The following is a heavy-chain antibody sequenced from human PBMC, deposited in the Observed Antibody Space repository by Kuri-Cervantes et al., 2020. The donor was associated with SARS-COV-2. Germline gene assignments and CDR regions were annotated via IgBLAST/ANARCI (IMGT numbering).Heavy chain of an antibody. V-gene: IGHV4-59*01. CDR2: IYYSGST. CDR1: GGSISSYY. J-gene: IGHJ4*02. CDR3: ARHGGIAVAGTFDY. D-gene: IGHD6-19*01. Sequence: GSLRLSCTVSGGSISSYYWSWIRQPPGKGLEWIGYIYYSGSTNYNPSLKSRVTISVDTSKNQFSLKLSSVTAADTAVYYCARHGGIAVAGTFDYWGQGTLVTVSS.